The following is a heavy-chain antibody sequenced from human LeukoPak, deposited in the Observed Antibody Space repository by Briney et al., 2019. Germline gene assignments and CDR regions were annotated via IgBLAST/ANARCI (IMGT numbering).Heavy chain of an antibody. CDR3: ARDRLAVPYYFDY. J-gene: IGHJ4*02. Sequence: SVQVSCKASGGTFSSYAISWVRQAPGQGLEWMGRIIPIFGTANYAQKFQGRVTITTDESTSTAYMELSSLRSEDTAVYYCARDRLAVPYYFDYWGQGTLVTVSS. CDR1: GGTFSSYA. D-gene: IGHD6-19*01. CDR2: IIPIFGTA. V-gene: IGHV1-69*05.